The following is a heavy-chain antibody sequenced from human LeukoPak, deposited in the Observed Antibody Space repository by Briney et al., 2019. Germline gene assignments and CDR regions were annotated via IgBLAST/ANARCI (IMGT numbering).Heavy chain of an antibody. D-gene: IGHD1-26*01. V-gene: IGHV3-9*01. CDR2: ISWNSGSI. CDR3: AKDSGREIAYYGIDI. Sequence: GRSLRLSCAASGFTFDDYAMHWVRQAPGRGLEWVSGISWNSGSIGYADSVKGRFTISRDNAKKSLYLQMNSLRAEDTALYCCAKDSGREIAYYGIDIWGQGTTVTVSS. J-gene: IGHJ6*02. CDR1: GFTFDDYA.